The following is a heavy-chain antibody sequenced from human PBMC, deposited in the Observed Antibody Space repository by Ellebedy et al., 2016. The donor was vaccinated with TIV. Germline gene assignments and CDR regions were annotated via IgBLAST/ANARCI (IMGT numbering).Heavy chain of an antibody. Sequence: GGSLRLXCAASGFTFSSYAMSWVRQAPDKGLDWVSAIRGSGGSTYYADSVKGRFTISRDNSKNTLYLQMNSLRPEDTAVYYCAKDTNGANSPVDYWGQGTLVTVSS. CDR3: AKDTNGANSPVDY. J-gene: IGHJ4*02. CDR2: IRGSGGST. CDR1: GFTFSSYA. V-gene: IGHV3-23*01. D-gene: IGHD1-1*01.